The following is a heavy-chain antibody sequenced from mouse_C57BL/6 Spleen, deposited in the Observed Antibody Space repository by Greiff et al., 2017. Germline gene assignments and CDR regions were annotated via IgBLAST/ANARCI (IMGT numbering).Heavy chain of an antibody. J-gene: IGHJ1*03. CDR1: GYTFTSYW. Sequence: VQLQQPGAELVMPGASVKLSCKASGYTFTSYWMHWVKQRPGQGLEWIGEIDPSDSYTNYNQKFKGKSTLTVDKSSSTAYMQLSSLTSEDSAVYYCATLGRARYFDVWGTGTTVTVSS. CDR2: IDPSDSYT. V-gene: IGHV1-69*01. D-gene: IGHD4-1*01. CDR3: ATLGRARYFDV.